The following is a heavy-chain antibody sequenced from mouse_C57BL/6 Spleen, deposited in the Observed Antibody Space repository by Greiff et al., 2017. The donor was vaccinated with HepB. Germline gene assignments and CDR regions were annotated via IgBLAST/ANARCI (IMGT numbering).Heavy chain of an antibody. CDR1: GYTFTSYW. V-gene: IGHV1-53*01. D-gene: IGHD2-4*01. J-gene: IGHJ4*01. Sequence: QVQLQQPGTELVKPGASVKLSCKASGYTFTSYWMHWVKQRPGQGLEWIGNINPSNGGTNYNEKFKSKATLTVDKSSSTAYMQLSSLTSEDSAVYYCARPLYYDYGDYAMDYWGQGTSVTVSS. CDR3: ARPLYYDYGDYAMDY. CDR2: INPSNGGT.